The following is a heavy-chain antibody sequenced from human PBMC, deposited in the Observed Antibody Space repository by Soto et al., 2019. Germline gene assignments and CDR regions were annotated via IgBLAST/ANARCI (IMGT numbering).Heavy chain of an antibody. CDR2: ILPMFDRP. CDR3: TRSIGSGGVIGGFDY. Sequence: QVQLVQSETEVKKPGSAVRVSCKASGGTFNTYAMNWVRQAPGQGLEWMGGILPMFDRPRYAQKFQGRVTITVDEPTTTAYMELSRLGSDDTAVYYCTRSIGSGGVIGGFDYWGQGTLVTVSS. D-gene: IGHD3-16*02. V-gene: IGHV1-69*01. J-gene: IGHJ4*02. CDR1: GGTFNTYA.